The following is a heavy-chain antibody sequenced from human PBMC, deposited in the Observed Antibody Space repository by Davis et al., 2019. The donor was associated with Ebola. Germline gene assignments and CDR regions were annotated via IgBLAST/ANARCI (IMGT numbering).Heavy chain of an antibody. CDR2: ISSSGSTI. D-gene: IGHD4-17*01. CDR1: GFTLSSYE. V-gene: IGHV3-48*03. Sequence: GESLKISCAASGFTLSSYEMNWVRQAPGKGLEWVSYISSSGSTIYYADSVKGRFTISRDNAKNSLYLQMNSLRAEDTAVYYCARAFTVTPFDYWGQGTLVTVSS. J-gene: IGHJ4*02. CDR3: ARAFTVTPFDY.